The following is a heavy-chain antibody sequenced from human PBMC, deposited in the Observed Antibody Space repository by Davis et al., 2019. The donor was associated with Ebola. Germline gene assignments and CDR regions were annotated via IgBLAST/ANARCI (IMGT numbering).Heavy chain of an antibody. Sequence: SAKVSCKAPGGTFSSYAISWVRQAPGQGLEWMGRIIPILGIANYAQKFQGRVTITADKSTSTAYMEPSSLRSEDTAVYYCARGSGYYGSGSFLRWGQGTLVTVSS. J-gene: IGHJ4*02. V-gene: IGHV1-69*04. CDR3: ARGSGYYGSGSFLR. CDR2: IIPILGIA. D-gene: IGHD3-10*01. CDR1: GGTFSSYA.